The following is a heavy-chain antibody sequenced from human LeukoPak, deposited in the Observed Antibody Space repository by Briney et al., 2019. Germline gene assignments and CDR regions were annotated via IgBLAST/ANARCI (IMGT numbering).Heavy chain of an antibody. CDR3: ARDSGSYFLMDV. D-gene: IGHD1-26*01. J-gene: IGHJ6*02. CDR2: INPSGGST. Sequence: GASVKVSCKASGYTFTSYYMHWVRQAPGQGLEWMGVINPSGGSTSYAQKFQGRVTMTRDTSTSTVYMELSSLRSEDTAVYYCARDSGSYFLMDVWGQGTTVTVSS. CDR1: GYTFTSYY. V-gene: IGHV1-46*01.